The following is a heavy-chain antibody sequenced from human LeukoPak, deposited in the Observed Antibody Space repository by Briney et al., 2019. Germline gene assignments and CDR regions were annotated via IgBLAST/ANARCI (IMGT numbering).Heavy chain of an antibody. CDR2: IYSGGST. Sequence: GGSLRLSCVASGFTVSSNYMSWVRQAPGKGLEWVSVIYSGGSTYYADSVKGRFTISRDGSKNTLYLQMNSLRVEDTAVYCCARLRVRPSQMTTVSTFDNWGQGTLVTVSS. CDR1: GFTVSSNY. CDR3: ARLRVRPSQMTTVSTFDN. D-gene: IGHD4-17*01. J-gene: IGHJ4*02. V-gene: IGHV3-53*01.